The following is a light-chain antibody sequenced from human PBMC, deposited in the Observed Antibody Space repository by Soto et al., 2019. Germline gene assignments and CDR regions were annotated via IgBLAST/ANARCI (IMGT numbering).Light chain of an antibody. CDR2: AAS. V-gene: IGKV1-39*01. CDR3: QQTYRSYT. Sequence: DLQLTQSPSSLSASVGDRVTITCRASQSVINYLNWYQQKPGKAPDPLIYAASSLRSGVPSRFSGSGSGTEFTLTISSLQPEDFATYYCQQTYRSYTFGQGTKLEIK. J-gene: IGKJ2*01. CDR1: QSVINY.